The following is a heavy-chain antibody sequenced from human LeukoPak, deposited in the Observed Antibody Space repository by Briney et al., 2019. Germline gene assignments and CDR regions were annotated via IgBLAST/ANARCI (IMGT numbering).Heavy chain of an antibody. V-gene: IGHV4-30-2*01. CDR2: IYHSGST. J-gene: IGHJ3*02. CDR1: GGSISSSGYS. Sequence: PSETLSLTCAVSGGSISSSGYSWSWIRQPPGKGLEWIGYIYHSGSTYYNPSLKSRVTISVDRSKNQFSLKLSSVTAADTAVYYCAREGWFGESDDAFDIWGQGTMVTVSS. CDR3: AREGWFGESDDAFDI. D-gene: IGHD3-10*01.